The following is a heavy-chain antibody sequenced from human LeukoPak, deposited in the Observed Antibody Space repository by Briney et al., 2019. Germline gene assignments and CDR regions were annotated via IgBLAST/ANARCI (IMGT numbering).Heavy chain of an antibody. D-gene: IGHD4-17*01. CDR3: AALPIPDYGDYGRVY. J-gene: IGHJ4*02. Sequence: PGGSLRLSCAASGFTFSSYSMNWVRQAPGKGLEWVSSISSSSSYIYYADSVKGRFTISRDNAKNSLYLQMNSLRAEDTAVYYCAALPIPDYGDYGRVYWGQGTLVTVSS. V-gene: IGHV3-21*04. CDR1: GFTFSSYS. CDR2: ISSSSSYI.